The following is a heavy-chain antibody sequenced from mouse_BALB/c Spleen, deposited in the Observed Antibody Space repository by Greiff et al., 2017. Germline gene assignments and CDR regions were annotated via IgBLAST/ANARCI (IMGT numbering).Heavy chain of an antibody. J-gene: IGHJ4*01. Sequence: EVKLQESGPDLVKPSQSLSLSCTVTGYSITSGYSWHWIRQLPGNKLGWMAYLHYSGSTNYNPSLKSRISITRDTSKNQFFLQLNSVTTEDTAAYYCEKIPITVPFYYAMDYWGQGTSVTVSS. CDR3: EKIPITVPFYYAMDY. D-gene: IGHD2-4*01. CDR2: LHYSGST. V-gene: IGHV3-1*02. CDR1: GYSITSGYS.